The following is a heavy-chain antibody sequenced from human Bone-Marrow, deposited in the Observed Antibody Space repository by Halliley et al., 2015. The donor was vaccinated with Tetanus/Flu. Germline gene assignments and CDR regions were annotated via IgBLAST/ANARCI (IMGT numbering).Heavy chain of an antibody. D-gene: IGHD3-22*01. J-gene: IGHJ5*02. Sequence: SLRLSCAAAGFTFSSYDMSWVRQAPGKGLEWVSRINYSGGNTHYADSVKGRFTISRDNSQNTLYLQMKSLRAEDTALYYCAKISDYDASGGLVDLWGQGTLVPVSS. CDR3: AKISDYDASGGLVDL. CDR1: GFTFSSYD. CDR2: INYSGGNT. V-gene: IGHV3-23*01.